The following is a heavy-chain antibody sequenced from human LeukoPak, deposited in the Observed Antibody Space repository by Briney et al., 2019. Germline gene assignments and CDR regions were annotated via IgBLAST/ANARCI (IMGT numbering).Heavy chain of an antibody. J-gene: IGHJ4*02. V-gene: IGHV3-11*06. Sequence: GGSLRLSCAASGFTFSDYYMSWIRQAPGKGLEWVSYISGSGSHTTYADSVRGRFTISRDNAKNSLSLQVNSLRADDTAVYYCARVGSTVAAGTPDYWGQGTLVTISS. CDR1: GFTFSDYY. CDR3: ARVGSTVAAGTPDY. CDR2: ISGSGSHT. D-gene: IGHD6-13*01.